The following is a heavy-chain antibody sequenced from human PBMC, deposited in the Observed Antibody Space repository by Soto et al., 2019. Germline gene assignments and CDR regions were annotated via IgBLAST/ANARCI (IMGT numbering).Heavy chain of an antibody. D-gene: IGHD1-7*01. Sequence: ASVKVSCKASGYTFTGYYMHWVRQAPGQGLEWMGWISPNSGGTNYAQKFQGRVTMTRDTSISTAYMELSRLRSDDTAVYYCARDPLTGTERYYYGMDVWGQGTTVTVSS. CDR2: ISPNSGGT. V-gene: IGHV1-2*02. J-gene: IGHJ6*02. CDR3: ARDPLTGTERYYYGMDV. CDR1: GYTFTGYY.